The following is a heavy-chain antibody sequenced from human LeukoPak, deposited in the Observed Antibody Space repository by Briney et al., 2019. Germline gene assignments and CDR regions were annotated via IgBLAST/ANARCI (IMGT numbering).Heavy chain of an antibody. CDR3: ATGLLRGGYSSHKPYYFDY. D-gene: IGHD5-18*01. V-gene: IGHV3-23*01. CDR2: ISGSGGST. Sequence: PGGSLRLSCAASGFTFSSYAMSWVRQAPGKGLEWASAISGSGGSTYYADSVKGRFTISRDNSKNTLYLQMNSLRAEDTAVYYCATGLLRGGYSSHKPYYFDYWGQGTLVTVSS. CDR1: GFTFSSYA. J-gene: IGHJ4*02.